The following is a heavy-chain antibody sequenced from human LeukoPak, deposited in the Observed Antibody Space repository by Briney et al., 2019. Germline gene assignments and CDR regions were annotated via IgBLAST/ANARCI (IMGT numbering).Heavy chain of an antibody. D-gene: IGHD4-17*01. CDR3: ARESANYGDYGGTDY. Sequence: ASVKVSCKVSGYTLTELSMHWVRQAPGKGLEWMGGFDPEDGETIYAQKFQGRVTMTEATSTDTAYMELSSLRSEDTAVYYCARESANYGDYGGTDYWGQGTLVTVSS. CDR1: GYTLTELS. CDR2: FDPEDGET. V-gene: IGHV1-24*01. J-gene: IGHJ4*02.